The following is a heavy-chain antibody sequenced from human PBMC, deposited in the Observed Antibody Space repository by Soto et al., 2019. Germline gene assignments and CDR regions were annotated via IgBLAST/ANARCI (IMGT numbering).Heavy chain of an antibody. V-gene: IGHV1-8*01. CDR2: MNPNSGNT. CDR1: GYTFTSYD. Sequence: ASVKVSCKASGYTFTSYDINWVRQATGQGLEWMGWMNPNSGNTGYAQKFQGRVTMTRNTSISTAYMELSSLRSEDTAVYYCARLGINIVVVPAAQTPYYYYGMAVWGQGTTVTVSS. D-gene: IGHD2-2*01. J-gene: IGHJ6*02. CDR3: ARLGINIVVVPAAQTPYYYYGMAV.